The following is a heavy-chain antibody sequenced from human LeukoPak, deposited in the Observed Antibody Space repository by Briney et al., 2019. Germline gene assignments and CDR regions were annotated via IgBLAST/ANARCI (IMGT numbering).Heavy chain of an antibody. J-gene: IGHJ4*02. CDR3: ATPLDYYDSSGYHQGGD. CDR2: IKQDESKK. V-gene: IGHV3-7*03. D-gene: IGHD3-22*01. CDR1: GFTFSRYW. Sequence: GGSLRLSCAASGFTFSRYWMTWVRQAPGKGLEWVANIKQDESKKNYVDSVKGRFTISRDNAKNSLYPQMNSLRAEDTAVYYCATPLDYYDSSGYHQGGDWGQGTLVTVSS.